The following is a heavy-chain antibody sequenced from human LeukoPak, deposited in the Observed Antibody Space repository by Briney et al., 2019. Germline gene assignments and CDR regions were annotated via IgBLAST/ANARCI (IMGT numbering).Heavy chain of an antibody. CDR1: GGSISSSSYY. CDR2: IYYSGST. CDR3: ARHGQGYCSSTSCPPAGNWFDP. Sequence: SETLSLTCTVSGGSISSSSYYWGWIRQPPGKGLEWIGSIYYSGSTYYNPSLKSRGTISVDTSKKQFSLKLSSVTAADTAVYCCARHGQGYCSSTSCPPAGNWFDPWGRGTLVTVSS. V-gene: IGHV4-39*01. J-gene: IGHJ5*02. D-gene: IGHD2-2*01.